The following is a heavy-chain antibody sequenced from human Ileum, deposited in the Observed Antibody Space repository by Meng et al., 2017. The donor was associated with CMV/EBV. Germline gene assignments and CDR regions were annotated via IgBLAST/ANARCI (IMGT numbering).Heavy chain of an antibody. J-gene: IGHJ4*02. CDR1: GYSFTSSG. CDR3: TRGDGAHTAKYDF. D-gene: IGHD5-18*01. V-gene: IGHV7-4-1*02. Sequence: QVQLVQSGSELKEPGASVKVFFKTSGYSFTSSGINWVREAPGQRLEWMGWIDTNTGNPAYAQDFTGRFVFSLDTSVSTAYLQISSLRAEDTAVYYCTRGDGAHTAKYDFWGRGTLVTVSS. CDR2: IDTNTGNP.